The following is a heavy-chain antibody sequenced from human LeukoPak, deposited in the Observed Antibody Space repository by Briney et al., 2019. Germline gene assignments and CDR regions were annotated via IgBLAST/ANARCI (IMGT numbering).Heavy chain of an antibody. J-gene: IGHJ4*02. D-gene: IGHD3-22*01. Sequence: PSETLSLTCTGSGGSFRSYYWIWVRQPPGGGLEWIGYISFRGNTNHNPSLKSRVTISVDTSKNQFSLKLSSVTAADTAIYYSAREGNYLDSSGNFDYWGQGTLVTVSS. V-gene: IGHV4-59*01. CDR2: ISFRGNT. CDR3: AREGNYLDSSGNFDY. CDR1: GGSFRSYY.